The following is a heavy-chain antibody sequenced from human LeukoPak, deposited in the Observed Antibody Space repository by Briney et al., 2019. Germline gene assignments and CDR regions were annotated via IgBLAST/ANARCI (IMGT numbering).Heavy chain of an antibody. CDR3: ARSTPSNVDYYYGMDV. V-gene: IGHV4-59*01. CDR1: GGSISSYY. D-gene: IGHD4/OR15-4a*01. CDR2: IYYSGST. Sequence: SETLSLTCTVSGGSISSYYWSWIRQPPGKGLEWIGYIYYSGSTNYNPSLKSRVTISVDTSKNQFSLKLSSVTAADTAVYYCARSTPSNVDYYYGMDVWGQGTTVTVSS. J-gene: IGHJ6*02.